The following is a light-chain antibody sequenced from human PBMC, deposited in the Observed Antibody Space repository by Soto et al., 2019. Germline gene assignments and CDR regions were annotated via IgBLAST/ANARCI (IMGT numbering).Light chain of an antibody. V-gene: IGKV3D-15*01. CDR3: QQYGSSPRT. Sequence: EIVMTQSPATLSVPPGERATLSCRASQSVSTNFAWYQQKPGQAPRLLIFDASNRATGIPARFSGSGSGTDFTLTISSLEPEDFAVHYCQQYGSSPRTFGQGTRLEIK. J-gene: IGKJ5*01. CDR1: QSVSTN. CDR2: DAS.